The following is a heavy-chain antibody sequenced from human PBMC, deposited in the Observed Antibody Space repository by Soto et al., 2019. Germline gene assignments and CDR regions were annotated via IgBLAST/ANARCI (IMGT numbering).Heavy chain of an antibody. CDR2: VLGGGGST. Sequence: EVQLLESGGGLVQPGGSLRLSCAASGFTFSSYAMSWVRQTPGKGLEWVSGVLGGGGSTFYADSVKGRFTISRDNSNNTLYVQMNSLRAEDTAIYYCARKGPPRDAFDIWGQGTMVTVSS. CDR1: GFTFSSYA. J-gene: IGHJ3*02. CDR3: ARKGPPRDAFDI. V-gene: IGHV3-23*01.